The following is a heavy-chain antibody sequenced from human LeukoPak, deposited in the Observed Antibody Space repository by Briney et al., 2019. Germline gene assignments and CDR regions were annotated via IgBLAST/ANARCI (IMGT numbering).Heavy chain of an antibody. V-gene: IGHV1-8*01. CDR1: GYTFTNYD. CDR2: ININSGNT. Sequence: ASVKVSCKASGYTFTNYDINWVRQATGQGLEWMGWININSGNTGYAQKFQGRVTMTRDTSISTAHMEVSSLRYDDTAVYYCARVTGSIDYWGQGTLVTVSS. J-gene: IGHJ4*02. D-gene: IGHD1-26*01. CDR3: ARVTGSIDY.